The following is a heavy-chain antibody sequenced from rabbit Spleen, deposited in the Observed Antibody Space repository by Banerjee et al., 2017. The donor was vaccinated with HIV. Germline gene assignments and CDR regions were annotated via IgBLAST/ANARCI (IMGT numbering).Heavy chain of an antibody. J-gene: IGHJ6*01. CDR3: ARDTSSSFSSYGMGL. Sequence: QSLEESGGDLVKPGASLTLTCTASGVSFSSSSYMCWVRQAPGKGLEWIACIDTGSSGFTYFATWAQGRFPCSKTSATTVTLQMTRLTGADPATYFCARDTSSSFSSYGMGLWGPGTLVTVS. D-gene: IGHD1-1*01. V-gene: IGHV1S40*01. CDR1: GVSFSSSSY. CDR2: IDTGSSGFT.